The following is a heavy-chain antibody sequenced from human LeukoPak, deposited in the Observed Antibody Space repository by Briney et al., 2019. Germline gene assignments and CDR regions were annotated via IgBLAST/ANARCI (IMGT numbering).Heavy chain of an antibody. CDR2: ISGSGGST. V-gene: IGHV3-23*01. D-gene: IGHD6-19*01. CDR1: GFTFSNYA. CDR3: ATQGIAVAGLFDY. J-gene: IGHJ4*02. Sequence: PGGSLRLSCAASGFTFSNYAMSWVRQAPGKGLEWVSAISGSGGSTYYADSVKGRFTISRDNSKNTLYLQMNSLRAEDTAVYYCATQGIAVAGLFDYWGQGTLVTVSS.